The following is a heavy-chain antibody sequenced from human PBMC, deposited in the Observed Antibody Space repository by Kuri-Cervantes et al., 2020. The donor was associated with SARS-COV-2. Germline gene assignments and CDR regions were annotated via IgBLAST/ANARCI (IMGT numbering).Heavy chain of an antibody. J-gene: IGHJ5*02. Sequence: ASVKVSCKASGGTFSSYAISWVRQAPGQGLEWMGWISAYNGNTNYAQKLQGRVTMTTDTSTSTAYMELRSLRSDDTAVYYCARSVREYDFWSGYPNWLDPWGQGTLVTVSS. CDR2: ISAYNGNT. V-gene: IGHV1-18*01. CDR3: ARSVREYDFWSGYPNWLDP. CDR1: GGTFSSYA. D-gene: IGHD3-3*01.